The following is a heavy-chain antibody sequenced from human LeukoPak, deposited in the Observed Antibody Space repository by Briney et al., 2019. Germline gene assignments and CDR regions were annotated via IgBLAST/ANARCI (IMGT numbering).Heavy chain of an antibody. CDR1: GVSISSYY. CDR3: ARDGRGYTYRFDY. CDR2: IYTSGST. Sequence: SETLSLTCTASGVSISSYYWSWIRQPAGKGLEWIGRIYTSGSTNYNPSLKSGITTSLDTSKNQFSLNLSAVTAADTAVYYCARDGRGYTYRFDYWGQGTLVTVSS. D-gene: IGHD5-18*01. V-gene: IGHV4-4*07. J-gene: IGHJ4*02.